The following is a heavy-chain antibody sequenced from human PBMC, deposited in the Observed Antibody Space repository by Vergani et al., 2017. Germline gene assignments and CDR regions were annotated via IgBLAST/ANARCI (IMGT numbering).Heavy chain of an antibody. D-gene: IGHD6-6*01. Sequence: EVQLVQSRAEVKKTGESLKISCKGSGYSFTSYWIGWVRQRPGTGLEWVGIIYPGDSDTRYSPSFRGQVTISADKSISAAYRQGSSLKASDTAMYYCARHSEFSYSSSNYPNWYFDLWGRGTLVTVSS. CDR1: GYSFTSYW. V-gene: IGHV5-51*01. CDR2: IYPGDSDT. CDR3: ARHSEFSYSSSNYPNWYFDL. J-gene: IGHJ2*01.